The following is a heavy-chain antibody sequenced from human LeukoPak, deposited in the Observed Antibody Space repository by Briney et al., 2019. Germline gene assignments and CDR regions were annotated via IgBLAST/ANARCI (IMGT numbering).Heavy chain of an antibody. V-gene: IGHV1-2*02. CDR1: GFTFTNYY. CDR3: ARERGYQLRDFDY. D-gene: IGHD2-2*01. J-gene: IGHJ4*02. Sequence: ASVKVSCKTSGFTFTNYYIHWLQLAPGQGLEWMAWINPNTGDTNYAQKFQGRVTMTRDTSISTAYMELSRLRSDDTAVYYCARERGYQLRDFDYWGQGTLVTVSS. CDR2: INPNTGDT.